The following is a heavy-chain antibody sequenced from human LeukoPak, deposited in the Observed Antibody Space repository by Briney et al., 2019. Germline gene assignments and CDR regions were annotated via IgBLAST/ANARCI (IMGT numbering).Heavy chain of an antibody. CDR3: ASVGYCSSTSCKTPFYYYYGMDV. CDR2: IYYSGST. CDR1: GGSISSSSYY. V-gene: IGHV4-39*01. D-gene: IGHD2-2*01. Sequence: PSETLSLTCTVSGGSISSSSYYWGWIRQPPGKGLEWIGSIYYSGSTYYNPSLKSRVTISVDTSKNQFSLKLSSVTAADTAVYHCASVGYCSSTSCKTPFYYYYGMDVWGQGTTVTVSS. J-gene: IGHJ6*02.